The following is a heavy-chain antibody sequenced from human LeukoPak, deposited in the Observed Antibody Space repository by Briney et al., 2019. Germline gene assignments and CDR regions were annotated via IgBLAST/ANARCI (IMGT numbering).Heavy chain of an antibody. J-gene: IGHJ4*02. CDR1: GFTFSSYW. CDR3: ARGRYCSSTSCYWIDY. Sequence: GGSLRLSCAASGFTFSSYWMHWVRQAPGKGLVWVARINGDGSSTSYADSVKDRFTIPRDNAKNTLYLQMNSLRAEDTAVYYCARGRYCSSTSCYWIDYWGQGTLVTVSS. CDR2: INGDGSST. D-gene: IGHD2-2*01. V-gene: IGHV3-74*01.